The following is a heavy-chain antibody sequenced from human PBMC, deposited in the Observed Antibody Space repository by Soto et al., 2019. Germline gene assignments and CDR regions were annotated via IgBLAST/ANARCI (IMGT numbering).Heavy chain of an antibody. CDR2: INHSGST. CDR1: GGSFSGYY. Sequence: PSETLSLTCAVYGGSFSGYYWSWIRQPPGNGLEWIGEINHSGSTNYNPALKSRVTISVDTSKNQFSLKLSSVTAADTALSYCARIGYYGSGSYYQNWFDPWGQGILVTVS. D-gene: IGHD3-10*01. J-gene: IGHJ5*02. V-gene: IGHV4-34*01. CDR3: ARIGYYGSGSYYQNWFDP.